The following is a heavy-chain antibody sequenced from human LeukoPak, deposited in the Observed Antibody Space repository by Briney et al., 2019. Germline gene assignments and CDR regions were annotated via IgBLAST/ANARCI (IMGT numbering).Heavy chain of an antibody. V-gene: IGHV4-38-2*02. CDR3: ARDRGYSYGLFYFDY. CDR2: IYHSGST. CDR1: GGSISGYY. Sequence: SETLSLTCTVSGGSISGYYWTWIRQPPGKGLEWIGSIYHSGSTYYNPSLKSRVTISVDTSKNQFSLKLSSVTAADTAVYYCARDRGYSYGLFYFDYWGQGTLVTVSS. D-gene: IGHD5-18*01. J-gene: IGHJ4*02.